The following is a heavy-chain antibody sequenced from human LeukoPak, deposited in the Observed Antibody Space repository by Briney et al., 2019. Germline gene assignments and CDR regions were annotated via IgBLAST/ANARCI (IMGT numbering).Heavy chain of an antibody. Sequence: SETLSLTCTVSGDSISSYYWNWIRQPPGKGLEWIGYIYYSGSTNYNPSLKSRVTISINSSKNQFSLKLSSVTAADTAVYYCARAAPGLRFLEWPDSSGYLDAFDIWGQGTMVTVSS. CDR3: ARAAPGLRFLEWPDSSGYLDAFDI. V-gene: IGHV4-59*01. CDR2: IYYSGST. D-gene: IGHD3-3*01. CDR1: GDSISSYY. J-gene: IGHJ3*02.